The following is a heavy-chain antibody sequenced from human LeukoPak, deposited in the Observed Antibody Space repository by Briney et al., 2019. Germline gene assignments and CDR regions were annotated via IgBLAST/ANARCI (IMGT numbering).Heavy chain of an antibody. CDR3: ARPDEGYFDY. J-gene: IGHJ4*02. V-gene: IGHV3-30-3*01. CDR2: ISYDGSNK. CDR1: GFTFSSYA. Sequence: GGSLRLSCAASGFTFSSYAMHWVRQAPGKGLEWVAVISYDGSNKYYAESVKGRFTISRDNSKNTLYLQMNSLRAEDTAVYYCARPDEGYFDYWGQGTLVTVSS.